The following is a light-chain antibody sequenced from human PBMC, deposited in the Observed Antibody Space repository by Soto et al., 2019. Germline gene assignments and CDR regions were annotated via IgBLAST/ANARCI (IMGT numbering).Light chain of an antibody. V-gene: IGKV3-20*01. J-gene: IGKJ1*01. CDR2: GAS. CDR3: HQYGSSGT. CDR1: QSVSNNY. Sequence: VVTLSPRTLSLYPGERATLSCRASQSVSNNYLAWYQQKSGQAPRLLIYGASNRATGIPDRFSGSGSGTNFTLTSSRLEPEDFAVYYCHQYGSSGTFGQGTKVDIK.